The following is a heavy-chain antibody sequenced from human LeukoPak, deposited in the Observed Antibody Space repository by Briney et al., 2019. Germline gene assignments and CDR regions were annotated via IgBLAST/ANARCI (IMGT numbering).Heavy chain of an antibody. V-gene: IGHV3-30*04. CDR3: ARLSTVTTSFDY. Sequence: GGSLRLSCAASGFTFSSYVMHWVRQAPGKGLEWVAIISYDGSNEYYADSVKGRFTISRDNSKNTLYLQMNSLRAADTAVYYCARLSTVTTSFDYWGQGTLVTVSS. J-gene: IGHJ4*02. CDR1: GFTFSSYV. D-gene: IGHD4-11*01. CDR2: ISYDGSNE.